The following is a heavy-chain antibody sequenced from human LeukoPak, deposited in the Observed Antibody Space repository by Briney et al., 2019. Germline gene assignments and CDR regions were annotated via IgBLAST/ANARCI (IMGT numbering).Heavy chain of an antibody. Sequence: PSETLSLTCTVSGGSISSYYWSWIRQPPGKGLEWIGYIYYSGSTNYNPSLKSRVTISVDTSKNQFSLKLSSVTAADTAVYYCARGRFVHPWGQGTLVTVSS. CDR1: GGSISSYY. V-gene: IGHV4-59*01. CDR2: IYYSGST. CDR3: ARGRFVHP. J-gene: IGHJ5*02. D-gene: IGHD3-16*01.